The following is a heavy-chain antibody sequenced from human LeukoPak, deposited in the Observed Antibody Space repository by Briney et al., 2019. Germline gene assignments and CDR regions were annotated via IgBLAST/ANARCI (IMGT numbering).Heavy chain of an antibody. V-gene: IGHV4-59*01. CDR1: GVSISTSY. CDR3: ARFEYGDGVNWFDP. CDR2: IYYSGST. D-gene: IGHD4-17*01. J-gene: IGHJ5*02. Sequence: PSETLSLTCTASGVSISTSYWSWIRQPPGKGLEWVGYIYYSGSTNYNPSLKSQVTISIDTSKNQFSLKLSSVTAADTAVYYCARFEYGDGVNWFDPWGQGTLVTVSS.